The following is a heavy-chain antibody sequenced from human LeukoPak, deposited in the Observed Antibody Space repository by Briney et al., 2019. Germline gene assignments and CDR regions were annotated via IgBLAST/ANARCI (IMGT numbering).Heavy chain of an antibody. J-gene: IGHJ5*02. CDR3: ARSTGIVGVRGWFDP. CDR1: GFTVGSNY. CDR2: IYSGGST. Sequence: GGSLRLSCAASGFTVGSNYMSWVRQAPGKGLEWVSVIYSGGSTYYADSVKGRFTISRDNSKNTLYLQMNSLRAEDTAVYYCARSTGIVGVRGWFDPWGQGTLVTVSS. V-gene: IGHV3-66*01. D-gene: IGHD3-22*01.